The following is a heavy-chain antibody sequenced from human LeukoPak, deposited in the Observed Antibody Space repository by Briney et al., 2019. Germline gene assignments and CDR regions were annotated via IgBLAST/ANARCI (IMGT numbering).Heavy chain of an antibody. Sequence: GSLRLSCAASGFTFSSYAMSWVRQAPGKGLEWVSAISGSGGSTYYADSVKGRFTISRDNAKNSLYLQMNSLRAEDTAVYYCARDRGSYYDYFDYWGQGTLVAVSS. CDR2: ISGSGGST. V-gene: IGHV3-23*01. CDR1: GFTFSSYA. CDR3: ARDRGSYYDYFDY. D-gene: IGHD1-26*01. J-gene: IGHJ4*02.